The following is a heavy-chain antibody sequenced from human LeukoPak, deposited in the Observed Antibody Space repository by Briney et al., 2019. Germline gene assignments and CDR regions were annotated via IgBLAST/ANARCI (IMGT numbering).Heavy chain of an antibody. CDR3: ASGITMIPDY. Sequence: PSETLSLTCTVPGGSISSSSYYWGWIRQPPGKGLEWIGSIYYSGSTYYNPSLKSRVTISVDTSKNQFSLKLSSVTAADTAVYYCASGITMIPDYWGQGTLVTVSS. CDR1: GGSISSSSYY. J-gene: IGHJ4*02. D-gene: IGHD3-22*01. CDR2: IYYSGST. V-gene: IGHV4-39*01.